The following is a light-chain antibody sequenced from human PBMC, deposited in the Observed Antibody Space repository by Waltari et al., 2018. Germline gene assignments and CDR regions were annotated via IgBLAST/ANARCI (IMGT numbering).Light chain of an antibody. CDR1: QSISSY. CDR3: QQSYNTPWA. J-gene: IGKJ1*01. V-gene: IGKV1-39*01. CDR2: AAS. Sequence: DIQMTQSPSSLSASGGDRVTITCRASQSISSYLNWYQQKPGKAPKLLIYAASSLQSGVPSRFSGSGSGTDFTLTISSLQPEYFATYYCQQSYNTPWAFGQGTKVEIK.